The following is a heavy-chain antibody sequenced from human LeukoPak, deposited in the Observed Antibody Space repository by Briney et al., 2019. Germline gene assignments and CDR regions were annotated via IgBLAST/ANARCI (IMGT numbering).Heavy chain of an antibody. CDR2: ISPNSGGT. V-gene: IGHV1-2*02. CDR3: AISWRGVGAFKY. CDR1: GYTFTGHY. D-gene: IGHD1-26*01. Sequence: ASVKVSCKASGYTFTGHYMHWVRQAPGQGLEWMGWISPNSGGTKYAQKFQGRVTLTRDTSISTAYMELSTLTSDDTAVYYCAISWRGVGAFKYWGQGTLVTVSS. J-gene: IGHJ4*02.